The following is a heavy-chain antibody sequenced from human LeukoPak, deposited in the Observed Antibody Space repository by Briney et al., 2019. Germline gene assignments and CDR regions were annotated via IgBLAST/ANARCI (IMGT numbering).Heavy chain of an antibody. J-gene: IGHJ5*02. CDR3: ARDPRSWCSSTSCYPTMFDP. D-gene: IGHD2-2*01. Sequence: ASVKVSCKASGYTFTSYGISWVRQAPGQGLEWMGWISAYNGNTNYAQKFQGRVTMTTDTSTSTAYMELRSLRSDDTAVYYCARDPRSWCSSTSCYPTMFDPWGQGTLVTVSS. V-gene: IGHV1-18*01. CDR2: ISAYNGNT. CDR1: GYTFTSYG.